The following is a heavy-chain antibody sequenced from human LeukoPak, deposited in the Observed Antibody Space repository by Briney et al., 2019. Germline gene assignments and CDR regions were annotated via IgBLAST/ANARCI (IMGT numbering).Heavy chain of an antibody. CDR3: AKALRVTATKNYFDY. CDR2: ISGSGGST. CDR1: GFTFSSYA. Sequence: GGSLRLSCAAPGFTFSSYAMSWVRQAPGKGLEWVSAISGSGGSTYYADSVKGRFTISRDNSKNTLYLQMNSLRAEDAAVYYGAKALRVTATKNYFDYWGQGTLVTVSS. J-gene: IGHJ4*02. D-gene: IGHD2-21*02. V-gene: IGHV3-23*01.